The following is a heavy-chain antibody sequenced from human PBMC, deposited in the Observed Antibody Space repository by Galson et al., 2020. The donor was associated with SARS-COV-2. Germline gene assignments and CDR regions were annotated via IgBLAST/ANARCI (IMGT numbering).Heavy chain of an antibody. D-gene: IGHD3-3*01. CDR3: ARTKPGELRFRPNWFDP. Sequence: ASVKVSCKASGYTFTGYYMHWVRQAPGQGLEWMGWINPNSGGTNYAQKFQGRVTMTRDTSISTAYMELSRLRSDDTAVYYCARTKPGELRFRPNWFDPWGQGTLVTVSS. CDR2: INPNSGGT. J-gene: IGHJ5*02. V-gene: IGHV1-2*02. CDR1: GYTFTGYY.